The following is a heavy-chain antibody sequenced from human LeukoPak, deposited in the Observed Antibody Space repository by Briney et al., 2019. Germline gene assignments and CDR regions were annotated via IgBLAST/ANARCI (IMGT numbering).Heavy chain of an antibody. CDR3: ARVTNRGYCSGGSCYFDS. CDR2: INHSGST. CDR1: GESFSGYY. V-gene: IGHV4-34*01. J-gene: IGHJ4*02. Sequence: PSETLSLTCAVYGESFSGYYWTWIRQPPGKGLEWIGEINHSGSTNYDPSLKGRITISVDTSKNQFSLKLNSVTAADTAVYYCARVTNRGYCSGGSCYFDSWGQGTLVTVSS. D-gene: IGHD2-15*01.